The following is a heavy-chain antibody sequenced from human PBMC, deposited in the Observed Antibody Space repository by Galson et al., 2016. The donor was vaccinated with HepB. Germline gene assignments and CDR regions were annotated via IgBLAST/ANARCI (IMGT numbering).Heavy chain of an antibody. J-gene: IGHJ3*02. V-gene: IGHV1-69*06. D-gene: IGHD1-26*01. CDR3: ARAGRELIVEPDAFDI. CDR1: GGTFSSYA. Sequence: SVKVSCKASGGTFSSYAISWVRQAPGQGLEWMGGIIPIFGTANYAQKFQGRVMITEDKSTSTAYMELSSLRSEDTAVYYCARAGRELIVEPDAFDIWGQGTMVTVSS. CDR2: IIPIFGTA.